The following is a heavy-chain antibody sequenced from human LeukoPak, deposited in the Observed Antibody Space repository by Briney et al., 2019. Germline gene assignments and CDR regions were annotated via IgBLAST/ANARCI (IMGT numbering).Heavy chain of an antibody. V-gene: IGHV7-4-1*02. Sequence: ASVKVSCKASGYTFTSYAMNWVRQAPGQGLEWMGWISTNTGNPTYAQGFTGRFVFSSDTSVSTAYLRISSLKAEDTAVYYCARSIWITTPFDYWGQGTLVTVSS. CDR2: ISTNTGNP. D-gene: IGHD3-22*01. J-gene: IGHJ4*02. CDR3: ARSIWITTPFDY. CDR1: GYTFTSYA.